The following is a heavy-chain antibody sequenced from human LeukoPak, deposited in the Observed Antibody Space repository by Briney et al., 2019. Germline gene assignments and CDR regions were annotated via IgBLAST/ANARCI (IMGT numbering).Heavy chain of an antibody. D-gene: IGHD3-10*01. Sequence: GGSLRLSCATSGFPFSDISMSWVRQAPGKGLEWVAVISYDGSNKYYADSVKGRFTISRDNSKNTLYLQMNSLRAEDTAVYYCARGVSYYGSGSYYTGRAPALYGMDVWGQGTTVTVSS. CDR2: ISYDGSNK. CDR3: ARGVSYYGSGSYYTGRAPALYGMDV. J-gene: IGHJ6*02. V-gene: IGHV3-30*19. CDR1: GFPFSDIS.